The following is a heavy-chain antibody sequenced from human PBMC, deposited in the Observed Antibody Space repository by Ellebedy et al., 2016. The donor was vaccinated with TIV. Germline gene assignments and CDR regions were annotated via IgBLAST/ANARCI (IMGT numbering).Heavy chain of an antibody. CDR2: IYSGGST. V-gene: IGHV3-53*01. J-gene: IGHJ6*02. D-gene: IGHD4-17*01. Sequence: GGSLRLSXAASGFTVSSNYMSWVRQAPGKGLEWVSVIYSGGSTYYADSVKGRFTISRDNSKNTLYLQMNSLRAEDTAVYYCASTDYGDYYGMDVWGQGTTVTVSS. CDR3: ASTDYGDYYGMDV. CDR1: GFTVSSNY.